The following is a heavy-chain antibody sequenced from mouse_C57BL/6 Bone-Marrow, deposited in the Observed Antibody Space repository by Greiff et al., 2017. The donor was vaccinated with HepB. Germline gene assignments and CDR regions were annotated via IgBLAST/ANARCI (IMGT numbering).Heavy chain of an antibody. Sequence: QVQLQQSGAELVRPGTSVKVSCKASGYAFTNYLIEWVKQRPGQGLEWIGVSNPGSGGTNYNEKFKGKATLTADKSSSTAYMQLSSLTSEDSAVYFCARCGNYGFAYWGQGTLVTVSA. V-gene: IGHV1-54*01. CDR3: ARCGNYGFAY. CDR1: GYAFTNYL. CDR2: SNPGSGGT. D-gene: IGHD2-1*01. J-gene: IGHJ3*01.